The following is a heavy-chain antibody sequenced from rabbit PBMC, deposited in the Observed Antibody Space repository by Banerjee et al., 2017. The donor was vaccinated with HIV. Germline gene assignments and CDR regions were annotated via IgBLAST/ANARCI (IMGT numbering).Heavy chain of an antibody. D-gene: IGHD6-1*01. CDR1: GFSLSSYA. Sequence: QQQLEESGGGLVKPGGTLTLTCTASGFSLSSYAMNWVRQAPGKGLEWIGYIDPVFGSTYYASWVNGRFTISSHNAQNTLYLQLNSLTAADTATYFCVRAGDYDYTYGYAGYPMWGQGTLVTVS. CDR2: IDPVFGST. V-gene: IGHV1S47*01. J-gene: IGHJ4*01. CDR3: VRAGDYDYTYGYAGYPM.